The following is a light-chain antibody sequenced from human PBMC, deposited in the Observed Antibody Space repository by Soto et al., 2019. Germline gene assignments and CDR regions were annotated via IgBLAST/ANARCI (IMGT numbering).Light chain of an antibody. CDR3: QHYNNWPIT. V-gene: IGKV3-15*01. CDR2: GAS. Sequence: EIVMTQSPATLSVSPGERATLSCRASQSVSSNLAWYQQKPGQAPRLLIYGASTRATAIPAGFSGSGSGTEFTLTISSLQSEDFAVYYCQHYNNWPITFGPGTKVDIK. CDR1: QSVSSN. J-gene: IGKJ3*01.